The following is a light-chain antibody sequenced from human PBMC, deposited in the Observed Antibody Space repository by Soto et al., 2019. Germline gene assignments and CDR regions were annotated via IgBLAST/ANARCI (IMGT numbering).Light chain of an antibody. Sequence: DLQMIQSPSTLSATVGGRVAITCLASQSISTWLAWYQQKPGKAPRLLISDASTLESGVPSRFSGSGSGTEFTLTISSLQPDDFATYYCQQYNSYSRTFGQGTKV. CDR1: QSISTW. CDR2: DAS. J-gene: IGKJ1*01. V-gene: IGKV1-5*01. CDR3: QQYNSYSRT.